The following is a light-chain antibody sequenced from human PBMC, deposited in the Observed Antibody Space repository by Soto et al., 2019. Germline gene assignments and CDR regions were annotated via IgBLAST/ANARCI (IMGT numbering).Light chain of an antibody. CDR2: GAS. CDR3: QQYTTLA. V-gene: IGKV3-15*01. J-gene: IGKJ4*01. CDR1: QSVNSD. Sequence: EIAMTQSPDTLSVSPGERATLSCRASQSVNSDLAWYQQKPGHPPRLLIYGASTRATGIPARFSGSGSGTELTLTISSLQSEGFAVYYCQQYTTLAFGGGTKVEIK.